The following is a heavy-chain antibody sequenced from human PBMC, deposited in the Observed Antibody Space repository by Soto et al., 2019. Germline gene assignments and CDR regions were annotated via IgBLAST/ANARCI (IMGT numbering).Heavy chain of an antibody. D-gene: IGHD3-22*01. CDR1: GGTPSNSA. CDR2: IIPVVGLV. V-gene: IGHV1-69*01. J-gene: IGHJ6*02. CDR3: AGGRIVVVGSRAYYGMDV. Sequence: QVHLLLQSGAEVKKPGSSVKVSCKASGGTPSNSAISWVRQAPGQGLEWMGGIIPVVGLVKYAQNYQGRVTITADESANTAYMALSSPRAEDTAVYYCAGGRIVVVGSRAYYGMDVWGQGTTVTVSS.